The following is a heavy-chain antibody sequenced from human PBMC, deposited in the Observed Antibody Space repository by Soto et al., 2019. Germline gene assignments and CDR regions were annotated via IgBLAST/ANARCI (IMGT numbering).Heavy chain of an antibody. CDR3: ARGQRLYKWFDP. V-gene: IGHV4-34*01. CDR1: GWSFSGYY. J-gene: IGHJ5*02. CDR2: INHGGST. Sequence: SETLSLTCAVYGWSFSGYYWSWIRQPPGKGLEWVGEINHGGSTNYNPSLKSRVTISVDTSKNQFSLKLSSVTAADTAVYYCARGQRLYKWFDPWGQGTLVTVS.